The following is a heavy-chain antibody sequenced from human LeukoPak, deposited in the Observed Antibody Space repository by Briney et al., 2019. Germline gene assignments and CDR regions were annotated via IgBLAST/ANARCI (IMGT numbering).Heavy chain of an antibody. CDR2: IYTSGST. D-gene: IGHD4-17*01. CDR3: QAVTTTYSDY. J-gene: IGHJ4*02. CDR1: GGSISTYY. V-gene: IGHV4-4*07. Sequence: PSETLSLTCTVSGGSISTYYWSGIRQPAGKGLEWVGQIYTSGSTNYNPSLKSRVTISVDKSKNQLSLKLSSVTAADTAVYYCQAVTTTYSDYWGQGTLVTVSS.